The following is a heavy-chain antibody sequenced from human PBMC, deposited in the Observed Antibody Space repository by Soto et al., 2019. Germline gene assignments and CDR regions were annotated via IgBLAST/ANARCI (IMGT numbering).Heavy chain of an antibody. CDR1: RGYIGGHD. CDR2: MYNTGST. D-gene: IGHD2-21*02. J-gene: IGHJ6*02. CDR3: ARXLWGYCGTDCYPLDV. V-gene: IGHV4-59*11. Sequence: SVTLRLRYTVSRGYIGGHDWSWIRQTTGKGLEWIGYMYNTGSTVYNPSFKSRVTISVDTSKNQFSLKLNSVTAADTAVYYCARXLWGYCGTDCYPLDVWGQGTTVTVSS.